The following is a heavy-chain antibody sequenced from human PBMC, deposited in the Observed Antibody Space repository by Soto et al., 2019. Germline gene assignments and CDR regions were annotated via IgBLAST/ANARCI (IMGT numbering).Heavy chain of an antibody. J-gene: IGHJ6*02. CDR1: GGSISSGGYY. Sequence: QVQLQESGPGLVKPSQTLSLTCTVSGGSISSGGYYWSWIRQHLGKGLEWIGYIYYSGSTYYNPSLRSRVTISVDTSKNQFSLKLSSVTAADTAVYYCARGGRRSPVMDVWGQGTTVTVSS. CDR3: ARGGRRSPVMDV. V-gene: IGHV4-31*03. CDR2: IYYSGST.